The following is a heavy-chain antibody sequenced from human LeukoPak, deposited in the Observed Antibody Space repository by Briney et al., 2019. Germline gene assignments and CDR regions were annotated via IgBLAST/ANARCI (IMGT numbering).Heavy chain of an antibody. D-gene: IGHD3-10*01. J-gene: IGHJ3*02. CDR2: IYYSGST. CDR3: AGSGSPPGAFDI. CDR1: GGSNSSGGYY. Sequence: PSETLSLTCTVSGGSNSSGGYYWSWNRQHPGKGLEWIGYIYYSGSTYYNPSLKSRVTISVDTSKNQFSLKLSSVTAADTAVYYCAGSGSPPGAFDIWGQGTMVTVSS. V-gene: IGHV4-31*03.